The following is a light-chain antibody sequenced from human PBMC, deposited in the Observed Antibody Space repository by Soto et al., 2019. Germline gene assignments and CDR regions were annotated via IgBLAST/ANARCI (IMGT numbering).Light chain of an antibody. V-gene: IGLV2-23*02. CDR1: RIDIGSYNS. Sequence: ALTEPGCVCGSRSQSVVISYTGTRIDIGSYNSIAWYQQHPGKAPRVMIFEVTKRPSGISNRFSGSKSGSTASLTISGLQAEDEADHSCFSYAGSSTGVSGGRTK. CDR3: FSYAGSSTGV. J-gene: IGLJ3*02. CDR2: EVT.